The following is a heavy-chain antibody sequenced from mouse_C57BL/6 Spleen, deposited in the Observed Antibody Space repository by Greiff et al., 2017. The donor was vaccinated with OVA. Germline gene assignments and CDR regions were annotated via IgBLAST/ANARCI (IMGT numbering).Heavy chain of an antibody. D-gene: IGHD1-1*01. J-gene: IGHJ4*01. CDR1: GYAFTNYL. V-gene: IGHV1-54*01. CDR2: INPGSGGT. Sequence: VKLMESGAELVRPGTSVKVSCKASGYAFTNYLIEWVKQRPGQGLEWIGVINPGSGGTNYNEKFKGKATLTADKSSSTAYMQLSSLTSEDSAVYFCARVAVVEDAMDYWGQGTSVTVSS. CDR3: ARVAVVEDAMDY.